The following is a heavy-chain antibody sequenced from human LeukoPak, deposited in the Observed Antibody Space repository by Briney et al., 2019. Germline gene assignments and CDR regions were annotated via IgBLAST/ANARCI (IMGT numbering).Heavy chain of an antibody. Sequence: GGSLRLSCAASGNYWMHWVRQAPGKGLVWVSHINSDGSWTSYADPVKGRFTISKDNAKNTVYLQMNNLRAEDTAVYYCVSFYETYWGRGTLVTVSS. CDR2: INSDGSWT. V-gene: IGHV3-74*01. CDR3: VSFYETY. J-gene: IGHJ4*02. D-gene: IGHD2-2*01. CDR1: GNYW.